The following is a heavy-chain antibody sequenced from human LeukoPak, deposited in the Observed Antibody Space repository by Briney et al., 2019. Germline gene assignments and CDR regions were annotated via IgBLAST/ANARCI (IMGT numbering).Heavy chain of an antibody. Sequence: SETLSLTCTVSGGPISSGSYYWSWIRQPAGKGLAWIGRIYTSGSTNYNPSLKSRVIISVDTSKNQFSLKLSSVTAADTAVYYCARVLSGSYFQHWGQGTLVTVSS. D-gene: IGHD1-26*01. CDR2: IYTSGST. V-gene: IGHV4-61*02. CDR3: ARVLSGSYFQH. J-gene: IGHJ1*01. CDR1: GGPISSGSYY.